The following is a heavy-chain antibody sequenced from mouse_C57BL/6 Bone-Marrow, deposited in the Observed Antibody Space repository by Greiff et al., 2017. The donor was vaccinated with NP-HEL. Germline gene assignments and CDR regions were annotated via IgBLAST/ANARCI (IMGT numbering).Heavy chain of an antibody. CDR2: IDPSDSYT. V-gene: IGHV1-50*01. D-gene: IGHD1-1*01. CDR3: ARLELDYYGSSYDYFDY. J-gene: IGHJ1*03. CDR1: GYTFTSYW. Sequence: QVQLQQPGAELVKPGASVKLSCKASGYTFTSYWMQWVKQRPGQGLEWIGEIDPSDSYTNYNQKFKGKATLTVDTSSSTAYMQLSSLTSEDSAVYYCARLELDYYGSSYDYFDYWGTGTTVTVSS.